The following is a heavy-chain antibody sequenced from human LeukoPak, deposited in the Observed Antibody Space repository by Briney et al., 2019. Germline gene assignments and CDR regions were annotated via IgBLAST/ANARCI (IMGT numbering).Heavy chain of an antibody. Sequence: QPGRSLRLSCAPSGFTFSSYGMHWVRQAPGKGLEWVAVIWYDGSNKYYADSVKGRFTISRDNSKNTLYLQMNSLRAEDTAVYYCAREAPNSSGWYDYWGQGTLVTVSS. CDR1: GFTFSSYG. D-gene: IGHD6-19*01. CDR3: AREAPNSSGWYDY. CDR2: IWYDGSNK. V-gene: IGHV3-33*01. J-gene: IGHJ4*02.